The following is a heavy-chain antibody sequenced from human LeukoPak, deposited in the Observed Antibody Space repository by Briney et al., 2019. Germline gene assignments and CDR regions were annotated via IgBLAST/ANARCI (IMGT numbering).Heavy chain of an antibody. Sequence: GRSLRLSCAAPGFTFSSYGMHWVRQAPGKGLEWVAVISYDGSNKYYADSVKGRITISRDNSKDTLYLQMDSLRAEDTAVYYCATDRGSGTYYSLFDSWGQGTLVTVSS. J-gene: IGHJ4*02. CDR2: ISYDGSNK. CDR3: ATDRGSGTYYSLFDS. V-gene: IGHV3-30*03. D-gene: IGHD3-10*01. CDR1: GFTFSSYG.